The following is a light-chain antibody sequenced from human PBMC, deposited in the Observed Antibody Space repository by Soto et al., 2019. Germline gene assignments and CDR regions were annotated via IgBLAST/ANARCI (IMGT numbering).Light chain of an antibody. CDR2: EVS. J-gene: IGLJ1*01. CDR1: SSDVGSYNL. CDR3: CSYAGSSTYV. V-gene: IGLV2-23*02. Sequence: QSVLTQPASVSGSPGQSITISCTGTSSDVGSYNLVSWYQQHPGKAPKAMIYEVSKRPSGVSNRFSGSKFGNTASLTISGLQADDEADYYCCSYAGSSTYVFGTGTKVTVL.